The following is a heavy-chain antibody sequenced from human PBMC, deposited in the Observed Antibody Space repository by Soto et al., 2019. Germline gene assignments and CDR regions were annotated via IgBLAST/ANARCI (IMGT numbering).Heavy chain of an antibody. CDR2: LYIADGT. D-gene: IGHD2-15*01. CDR1: GFTVSGKKY. CDR3: ATWLLREHDFDF. Sequence: DVQVVESGGGLIQPGGSLRLSCAASGFTVSGKKYITWVSQAPGQGLEWVSALYIADGTFYADSVSGRFTVSIDSSKNTVYLQMNNLSPEDTAVYFCATWLLREHDFDFWGLGTMVTVSS. V-gene: IGHV3-53*01. J-gene: IGHJ3*01.